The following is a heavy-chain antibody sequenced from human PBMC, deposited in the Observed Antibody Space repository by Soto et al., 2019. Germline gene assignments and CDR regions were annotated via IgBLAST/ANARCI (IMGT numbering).Heavy chain of an antibody. CDR2: IYYSGST. D-gene: IGHD6-13*01. CDR1: GGSISSGGYY. Sequence: SETLSLTCTVAGGSISSGGYYWSWIRQHPGKGLEWIGYIYYSGSTSYNPSLKSRVTISVDTSKNQFSLKLSSVTAADTAVYYCARDVQVIAAAGWSDPWGQGTLVTVSS. V-gene: IGHV4-31*03. J-gene: IGHJ5*02. CDR3: ARDVQVIAAAGWSDP.